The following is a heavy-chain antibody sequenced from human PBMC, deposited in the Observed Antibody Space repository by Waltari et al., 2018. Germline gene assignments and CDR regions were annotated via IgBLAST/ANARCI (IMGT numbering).Heavy chain of an antibody. CDR1: GFRFDDSA. Sequence: EVQLVESGVSLVQPGRSLRLSCAASGFRFDDSAMHWVRQSQGTGMEWVSGINFNSDKINYADSVKGRFTISRDNAKNSLYLQINSLRAEDTALYYCVKGHYYDNNGYFDYWGQGTLVTVSS. CDR3: VKGHYYDNNGYFDY. CDR2: INFNSDKI. D-gene: IGHD3-22*01. J-gene: IGHJ4*02. V-gene: IGHV3-9*01.